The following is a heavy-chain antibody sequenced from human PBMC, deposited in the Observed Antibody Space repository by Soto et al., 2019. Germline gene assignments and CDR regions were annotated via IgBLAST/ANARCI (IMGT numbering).Heavy chain of an antibody. CDR3: ARWERRSYFDY. V-gene: IGHV3-53*01. D-gene: IGHD1-1*01. CDR2: IYSGGST. Sequence: PGGFLRLSCAASGFTVSSNYMSWVRQAPGKGLEWVSVIYSGGSTYYADSVKGRFTISRDNSKNTLYLQMNSLRAEDTAVYYCARWERRSYFDYWGQGTLVTVSS. CDR1: GFTVSSNY. J-gene: IGHJ4*02.